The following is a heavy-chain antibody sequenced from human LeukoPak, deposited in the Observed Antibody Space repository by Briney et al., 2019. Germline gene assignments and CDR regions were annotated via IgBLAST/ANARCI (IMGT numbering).Heavy chain of an antibody. CDR3: AKSYFDYSTYYSYYFNL. CDR1: GGSISGGY. CDR2: VYTSGST. D-gene: IGHD4-11*01. J-gene: IGHJ4*02. V-gene: IGHV4-4*09. Sequence: PSETLSLTCTVSGGSISGGYWSWIRQPPGRGLEWIGYVYTSGSTNYNPSLKSRVTISVDTSTSQFALKLSSVTAADTAVYYCAKSYFDYSTYYSYYFNLWGQGALVTVSS.